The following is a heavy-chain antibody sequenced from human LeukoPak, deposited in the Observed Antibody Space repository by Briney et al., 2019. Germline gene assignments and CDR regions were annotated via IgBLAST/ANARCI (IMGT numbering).Heavy chain of an antibody. Sequence: HPGGSLRLSCAASGFTFSNYWMNWVRQAPGRGLEWVANIKHDGSEKYYVDSVKGRFTISRDNAKNSLYLQMNSLRAEDTAVYYCARGDAPYSDILSGYSERIDAFDIWGQGTMVTVSS. CDR1: GFTFSNYW. CDR3: ARGDAPYSDILSGYSERIDAFDI. CDR2: IKHDGSEK. V-gene: IGHV3-7*01. J-gene: IGHJ3*02. D-gene: IGHD3-9*01.